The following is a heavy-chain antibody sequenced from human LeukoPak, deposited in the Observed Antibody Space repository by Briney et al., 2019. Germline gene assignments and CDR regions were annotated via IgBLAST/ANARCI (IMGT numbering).Heavy chain of an antibody. D-gene: IGHD4-17*01. V-gene: IGHV4-59*11. Sequence: SETLSLTCTVSGGSISYHYWSWIRQSPGKGLEWIGSIYYSGSSNYNPSLKSRVTISVDTSKNQFSLKLTSVTAADTAVYYCAREKGYDDYVGGDYYYYMDVWDKGTTVTISS. CDR3: AREKGYDDYVGGDYYYYMDV. CDR1: GGSISYHY. CDR2: IYYSGSS. J-gene: IGHJ6*03.